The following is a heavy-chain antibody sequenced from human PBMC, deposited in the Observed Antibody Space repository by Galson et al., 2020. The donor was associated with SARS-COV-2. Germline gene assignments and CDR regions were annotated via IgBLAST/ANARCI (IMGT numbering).Heavy chain of an antibody. D-gene: IGHD6-13*01. CDR1: GFTFDDYG. J-gene: IGHJ6*02. Sequence: GESLKISCAASGFTFDDYGMSWVRQAPGKGLEWVSGINWNGGSTGYADSVKGRFTISRDNAKNSLYLQMNSLRAEDTALYYCATQLGIAAYYGMDVWGQGTTVTVSS. CDR2: INWNGGST. CDR3: ATQLGIAAYYGMDV. V-gene: IGHV3-20*04.